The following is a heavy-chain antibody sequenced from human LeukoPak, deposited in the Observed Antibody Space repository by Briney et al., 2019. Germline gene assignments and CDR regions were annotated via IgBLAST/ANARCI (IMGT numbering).Heavy chain of an antibody. D-gene: IGHD6-19*01. Sequence: ASVTVSCMASAYTFSAYYMHWVRQAPGQGLEGMGWINTNNGGTNYAQKFQGRVTMTRDTSISTAYMELSRLRSDDTVIYYCADEFGLKWLADWGQGTLVTVSS. J-gene: IGHJ4*02. CDR2: INTNNGGT. V-gene: IGHV1-2*02. CDR1: AYTFSAYY. CDR3: ADEFGLKWLAD.